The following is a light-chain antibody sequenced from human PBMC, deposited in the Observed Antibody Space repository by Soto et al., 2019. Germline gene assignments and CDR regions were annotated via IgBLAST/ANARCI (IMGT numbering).Light chain of an antibody. V-gene: IGKV1-6*01. J-gene: IGKJ1*01. Sequence: AIPMTQSPSSLSASVGDRVTITCRASQAIRNDLGWYQQKPGKAPKLLIYAISTLHSGVPSRFSGSRSGTDFTLTISSLQPEDFATYYCLQDNNYPWTFGQGTRVEIK. CDR1: QAIRND. CDR2: AIS. CDR3: LQDNNYPWT.